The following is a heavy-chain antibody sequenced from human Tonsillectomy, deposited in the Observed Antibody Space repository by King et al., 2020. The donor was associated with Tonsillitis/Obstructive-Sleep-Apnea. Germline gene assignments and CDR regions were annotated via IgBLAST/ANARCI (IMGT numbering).Heavy chain of an antibody. CDR3: AREGDIVVVPTTGRNYMDV. CDR2: INHSGST. D-gene: IGHD2-2*01. Sequence: VQLQQWGAGLLRPSEPLSLTCAVYGGSFSGYYWSWIRQPPGKGLEWIGEINHSGSTTYNPSLKSRVTISVDTSKNQFSLKLSSVTAADTAVYYCAREGDIVVVPTTGRNYMDVWGKGTTVTVSS. J-gene: IGHJ6*03. CDR1: GGSFSGYY. V-gene: IGHV4-34*01.